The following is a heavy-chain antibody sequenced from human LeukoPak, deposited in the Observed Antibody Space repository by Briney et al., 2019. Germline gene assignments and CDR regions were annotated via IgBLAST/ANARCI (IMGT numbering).Heavy chain of an antibody. V-gene: IGHV1-2*02. CDR1: GYTFTGYY. D-gene: IGHD5-18*01. CDR2: INPNSGGT. J-gene: IGHJ3*02. Sequence: ASVKVSCKASGYTFTGYYMHWVRRAPGQGLEWMGWINPNSGGTNYAQKFQGRVTMTRDTSISTAYMELSRLRSDDTAVYYCARDRAGYSYGPGAFDIWGQGTMVTVSS. CDR3: ARDRAGYSYGPGAFDI.